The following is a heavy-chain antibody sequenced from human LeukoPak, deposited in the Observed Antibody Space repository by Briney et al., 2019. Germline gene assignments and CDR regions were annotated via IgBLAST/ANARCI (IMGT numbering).Heavy chain of an antibody. CDR2: ISGSGGST. Sequence: PGGSLRLSCAASGFTFGSYAMSWVRQAPGKGLEWVSAISGSGGSTYYADSVKGRFTISRDNSKNTLYLQMNSLRAEDTAVYYCARDTGIAVAGNWFDPWGQGTLVTVSS. CDR3: ARDTGIAVAGNWFDP. J-gene: IGHJ5*02. D-gene: IGHD6-19*01. CDR1: GFTFGSYA. V-gene: IGHV3-23*01.